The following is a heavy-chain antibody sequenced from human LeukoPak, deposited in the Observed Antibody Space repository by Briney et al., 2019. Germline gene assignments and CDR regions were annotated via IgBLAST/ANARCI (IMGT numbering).Heavy chain of an antibody. J-gene: IGHJ3*02. CDR2: IYYSGST. CDR1: GGSISSYY. CDR3: AKTYYGDAFDI. Sequence: PSETLSLTCTVSGGSISSYYWSWIRQPPGKGLEWIGSIYYSGSTYYNPSLKSRVTISVDTSKNQFSLKLSSVTAADTAVYYCAKTYYGDAFDIWGQGTMVTVSS. D-gene: IGHD3-22*01. V-gene: IGHV4-59*12.